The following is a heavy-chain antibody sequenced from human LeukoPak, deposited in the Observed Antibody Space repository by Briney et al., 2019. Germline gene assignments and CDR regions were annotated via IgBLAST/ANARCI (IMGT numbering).Heavy chain of an antibody. CDR1: GFTFSSYS. Sequence: GGSLRLSCAASGFTFSSYSMNWVRQAPGKGLEWVSAISGSGGSTYHADSVKGRFTISRDNSKNTLYLQMNSLRAEDTAVYYCAKDFRATAGAFDIWGQGTVVSVSS. V-gene: IGHV3-23*01. CDR3: AKDFRATAGAFDI. CDR2: ISGSGGST. J-gene: IGHJ3*02.